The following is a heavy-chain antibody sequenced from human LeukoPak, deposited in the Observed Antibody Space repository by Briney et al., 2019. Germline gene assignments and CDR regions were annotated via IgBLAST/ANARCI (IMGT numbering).Heavy chain of an antibody. J-gene: IGHJ4*02. V-gene: IGHV3-21*01. CDR1: GLTFSSYS. CDR3: ARGGAPFVPAAMDFDY. D-gene: IGHD2-2*01. Sequence: GGSLRLSCAASGLTFSSYSMNWVRQAPGKGQEWVSSISSSSSYIYYADSVKGRFTISRDNAKNSLYLQMNSLRAKDTAVYDCARGGAPFVPAAMDFDYWGQGTLATVSS. CDR2: ISSSSSYI.